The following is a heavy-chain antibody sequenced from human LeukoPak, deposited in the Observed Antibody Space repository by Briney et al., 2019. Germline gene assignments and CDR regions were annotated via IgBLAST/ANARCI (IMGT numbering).Heavy chain of an antibody. V-gene: IGHV4-4*07. CDR2: IYPSGST. J-gene: IGHJ4*02. CDR3: ARDRYYYYGSGSYYLFDY. CDR1: GGSISSYY. D-gene: IGHD3-10*01. Sequence: SETLSLTCTVSGGSISSYYWSWIRQPAGKGLERIGRIYPSGSTNYNPSLKSRVTMSVDTSKNQFSLKLSSVTAADTAVYYCARDRYYYYGSGSYYLFDYWGQGTLVTVSS.